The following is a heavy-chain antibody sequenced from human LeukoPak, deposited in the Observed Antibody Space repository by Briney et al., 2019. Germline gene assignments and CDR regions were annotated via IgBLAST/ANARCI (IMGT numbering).Heavy chain of an antibody. V-gene: IGHV4-4*07. J-gene: IGHJ4*02. D-gene: IGHD6-19*01. CDR2: IYTSGST. CDR1: GGSITSYY. Sequence: SETLSLTCTVSGGSITSYYWSWIRQPAGKGLQWIWRIYTSGSTNYNPSLKSRVTMSVDTSKNQSSLKLSSVTAADTAVYYCARDLDSSGWCSFDYWGQGTLVTVSS. CDR3: ARDLDSSGWCSFDY.